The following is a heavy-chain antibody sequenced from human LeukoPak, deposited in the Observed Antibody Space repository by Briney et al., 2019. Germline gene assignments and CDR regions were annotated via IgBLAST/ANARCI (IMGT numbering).Heavy chain of an antibody. CDR3: ARENWFGGVIVLFDY. J-gene: IGHJ4*02. CDR2: ISSSGSTI. CDR1: GFTFSSYE. Sequence: GGSLRLSCAASGFTFSSYEMTWVRQAPGKGLEWVSYISSSGSTIYYADSVKGRFTISRDNAKNSLYLQMNSLRAEDTAVYYCARENWFGGVIVLFDYWGQGTLVTVSS. D-gene: IGHD3-16*02. V-gene: IGHV3-48*03.